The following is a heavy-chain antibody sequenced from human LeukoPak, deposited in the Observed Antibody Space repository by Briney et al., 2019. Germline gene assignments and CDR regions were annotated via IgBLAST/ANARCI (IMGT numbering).Heavy chain of an antibody. D-gene: IGHD6-13*01. J-gene: IGHJ4*02. CDR3: ARDIVAAGGRYFDH. V-gene: IGHV3-33*01. Sequence: SGGSLRLSCAASGFTFSDYGMHWVCQTPGRGLEWVAAIWYDGSNKYYADSVEGRFTISRDNSKNTLYLQMNSLRGEDMALYYCARDIVAAGGRYFDHWGQGTLVTVSS. CDR1: GFTFSDYG. CDR2: IWYDGSNK.